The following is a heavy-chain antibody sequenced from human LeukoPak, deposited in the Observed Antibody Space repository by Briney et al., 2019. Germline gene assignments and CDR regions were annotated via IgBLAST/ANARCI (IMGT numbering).Heavy chain of an antibody. Sequence: ASVKVSCKASGYTFTSYDINWVRQATGQGLEWMGWMNPNSGNTGYAQKFQGRVTMTRNTSISTAYMELSSLRSEDTAVYYCAREDCTNGVCYGGTVDYWGQGTRVTVSS. D-gene: IGHD2-8*01. CDR1: GYTFTSYD. CDR3: AREDCTNGVCYGGTVDY. CDR2: MNPNSGNT. V-gene: IGHV1-8*01. J-gene: IGHJ4*02.